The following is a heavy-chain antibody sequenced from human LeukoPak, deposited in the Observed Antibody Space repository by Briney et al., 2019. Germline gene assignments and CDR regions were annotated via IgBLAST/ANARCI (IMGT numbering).Heavy chain of an antibody. J-gene: IGHJ4*02. V-gene: IGHV3-23*01. CDR2: IGDDVVST. CDR3: ARDSPLLAV. D-gene: IGHD6-19*01. CDR1: GFTLSSQA. Sequence: GGSLRLSCAASGFTLSSQAMSWVRQAPGKGLEWVSAIGDDVVSTYYAESVKGRFTISRDNSKNTLHLQMNSLRAEDTATYYCARDSPLLAVWGQGTLVTVSS.